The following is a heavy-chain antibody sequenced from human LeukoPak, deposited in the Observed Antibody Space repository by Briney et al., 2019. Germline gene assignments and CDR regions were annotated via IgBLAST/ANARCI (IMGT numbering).Heavy chain of an antibody. D-gene: IGHD2/OR15-2a*01. V-gene: IGHV3-21*01. CDR1: GFTFSNYD. J-gene: IGHJ2*01. CDR3: ARDDTTTILNL. Sequence: PGGSLRLSCAASGFTFSNYDMNWVRQAPGKGLEWVSTITRSNSYIYYADSVRGQFTISRDNAKNSLYLQMSSLRAEDTAVYYCARDDTTTILNLWGRGTLVTVSS. CDR2: ITRSNSYI.